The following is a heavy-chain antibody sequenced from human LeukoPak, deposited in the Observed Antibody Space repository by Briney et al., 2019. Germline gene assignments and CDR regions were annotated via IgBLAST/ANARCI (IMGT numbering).Heavy chain of an antibody. V-gene: IGHV1-46*01. CDR3: ARVLRYFDWSIPPFDY. Sequence: ASVKVSCKASGYTFTSYYMHWVRQAPGQELEWMGIINPSGGSTSYAQKFQGRVTMTRDTSTSTVYMELSSLRSEDTAVYYCARVLRYFDWSIPPFDYWGQGTLVTVSS. CDR1: GYTFTSYY. CDR2: INPSGGST. J-gene: IGHJ4*02. D-gene: IGHD3-9*01.